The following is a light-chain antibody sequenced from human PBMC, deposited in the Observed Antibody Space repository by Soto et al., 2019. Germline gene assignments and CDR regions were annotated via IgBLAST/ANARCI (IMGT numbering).Light chain of an antibody. Sequence: DIQMTQSPTSLSASVGDSVNISCRASQSVSSYLNWYQQQPGEAPKLLISSASTLQTGVPSRFSGSGFGTDYTLTISSLHSADFATYYCQQTVKTPHTFGQGNKGDI. V-gene: IGKV1-39*01. CDR3: QQTVKTPHT. J-gene: IGKJ2*01. CDR2: SAS. CDR1: QSVSSY.